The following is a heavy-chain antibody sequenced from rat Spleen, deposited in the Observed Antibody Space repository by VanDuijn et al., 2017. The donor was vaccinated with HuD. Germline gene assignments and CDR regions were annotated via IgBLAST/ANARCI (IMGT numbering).Heavy chain of an antibody. CDR2: ISTGGNT. Sequence: QVQLKESGPGLVQPSQTLSLTCTVSGFSLTSNGVSWVRQPPGKGLEWIAAISTGGNTYYNSGLKSRLGISRDTSKSQVFLKINSLQTEDIATYYCARANSRGLDYWGQGVMVTVSS. CDR1: GFSLTSNG. J-gene: IGHJ2*01. D-gene: IGHD4-3*01. V-gene: IGHV2S12*01. CDR3: ARANSRGLDY.